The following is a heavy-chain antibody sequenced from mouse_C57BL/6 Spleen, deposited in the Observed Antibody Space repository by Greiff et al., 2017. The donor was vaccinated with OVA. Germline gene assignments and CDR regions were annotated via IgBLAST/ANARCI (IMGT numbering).Heavy chain of an antibody. V-gene: IGHV1-55*01. D-gene: IGHD1-1*01. CDR1: GYTFTSYW. Sequence: VQLQQPGAELVKPGASVKMSCKASGYTFTSYWITWVKQRPGQGLEWIGDIYPGSGSTNYNEKFKSKATLTVDTSSSTAYMQLSSLTSEDSAVYYCAREDYYYGSSQGWFAYWGQGTLVTVSA. J-gene: IGHJ3*01. CDR2: IYPGSGST. CDR3: AREDYYYGSSQGWFAY.